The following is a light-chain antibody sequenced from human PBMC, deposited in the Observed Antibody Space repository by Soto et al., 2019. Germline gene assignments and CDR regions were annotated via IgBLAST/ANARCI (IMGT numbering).Light chain of an antibody. CDR1: KSDIGVYDF. CDR2: EVV. Sequence: QSALTQPPSASGSPGQSVTISCTGTKSDIGVYDFVSWYQHHPGKAPRLIIYEVVQRPSGVPDRFSGSKSGNTASLTVSGLQAADEAEYYCVSYTTFSSYVFGTGTKVTVL. V-gene: IGLV2-8*01. CDR3: VSYTTFSSYV. J-gene: IGLJ1*01.